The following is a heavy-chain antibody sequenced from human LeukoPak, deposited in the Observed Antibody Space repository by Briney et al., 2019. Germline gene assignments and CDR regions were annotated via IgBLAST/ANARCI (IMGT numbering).Heavy chain of an antibody. D-gene: IGHD1-26*01. CDR3: VRDLGGRSGH. Sequence: PGGSLRLSCAASGFTFSSYWMHWVRQAPGKGLVWVSRINSDGSTTNYADSVKGRSTIFRDNAKNTLYLQMNSLRAEDTAVYYCVRDLGGRSGHWGQGTLVTVSS. V-gene: IGHV3-74*01. CDR1: GFTFSSYW. J-gene: IGHJ4*02. CDR2: INSDGSTT.